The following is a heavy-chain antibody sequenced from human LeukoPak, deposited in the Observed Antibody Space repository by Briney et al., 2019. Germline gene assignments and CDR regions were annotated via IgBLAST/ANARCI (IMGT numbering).Heavy chain of an antibody. V-gene: IGHV1-18*01. J-gene: IGHJ1*01. CDR3: ARDKAVTTELTQYFHH. D-gene: IGHD4-11*01. CDR1: GYTFTSYS. CDR2: ISAYNGNT. Sequence: ASVRVSCKASGYTFTSYSISWVRQAPGQGLEWMGWISAYNGNTNYAQKLQGRVTMTTDTSTSTAYMELRSLTSDDTAVYYCARDKAVTTELTQYFHHWGQGTLVTVSS.